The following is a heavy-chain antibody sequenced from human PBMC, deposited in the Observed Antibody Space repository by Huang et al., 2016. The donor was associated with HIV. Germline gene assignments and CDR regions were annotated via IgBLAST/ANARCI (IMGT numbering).Heavy chain of an antibody. CDR3: ARAPHYGSGSYDY. CDR2: ITHSGST. CDR1: GGSFSGYY. V-gene: IGHV4-34*01. J-gene: IGHJ4*02. Sequence: QVQLHQWGAGLLKPSETLSLTCAVYGGSFSGYYWSWIRQPPGKGLEWIGEITHSGSTNYNPSRKSRVTISEETSKNQFCLKLSSVTAADTAVYYCARAPHYGSGSYDYWGQGTLVTVSS. D-gene: IGHD3-10*01.